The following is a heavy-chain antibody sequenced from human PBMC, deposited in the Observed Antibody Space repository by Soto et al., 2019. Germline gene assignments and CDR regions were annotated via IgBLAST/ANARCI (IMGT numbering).Heavy chain of an antibody. D-gene: IGHD3-3*01. J-gene: IGHJ6*02. V-gene: IGHV3-21*01. CDR1: GFTFSSYS. CDR2: ISSSSSYI. CDR3: ARDPDDFWSGYSNYYYYGMDV. Sequence: EVQLVESGGGLVKPGGSLRLSCAASGFTFSSYSMNWVRQAPGKGLEWVSSISSSSSYIYYADSVKGRFTISRDNAKNSMYPQMNSRRAEDTAVYYCARDPDDFWSGYSNYYYYGMDVWGQGTTVTVSS.